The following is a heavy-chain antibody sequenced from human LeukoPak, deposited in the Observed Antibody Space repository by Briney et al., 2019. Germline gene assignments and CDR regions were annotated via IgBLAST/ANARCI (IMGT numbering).Heavy chain of an antibody. J-gene: IGHJ6*03. CDR3: ARAERGYSYGFDYYYYYYMDV. CDR2: IIPIFGTA. V-gene: IGHV1-69*01. Sequence: SVPVSCKASGGTFSSYAISWLRPAPGQGLEWMGGIIPIFGTANYLQKFHGRATITADESTSTAYMELSSLRSEDTAVYYCARAERGYSYGFDYYYYYYMDVWGKGTTVTVSS. D-gene: IGHD5-18*01. CDR1: GGTFSSYA.